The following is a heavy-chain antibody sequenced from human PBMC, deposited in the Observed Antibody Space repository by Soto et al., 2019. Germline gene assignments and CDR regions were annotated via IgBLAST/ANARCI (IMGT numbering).Heavy chain of an antibody. CDR1: GFNLSTYA. CDR2: ISYDGNNK. J-gene: IGHJ3*02. CDR3: ARANWNDDGDAFDI. Sequence: PGGSLRLSCAASGFNLSTYAMHWVRQAPGKGLEWVAVISYDGNNKDYADSVKGRFTISRDRSKNTLFLQMNSLRSEDTAVYYCARANWNDDGDAFDIWGQGTMVTVSS. D-gene: IGHD1-1*01. V-gene: IGHV3-30-3*01.